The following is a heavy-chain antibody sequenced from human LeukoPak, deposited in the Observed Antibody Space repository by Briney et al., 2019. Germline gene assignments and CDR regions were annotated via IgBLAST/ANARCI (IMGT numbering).Heavy chain of an antibody. Sequence: ASVKISCKASGYTFTSYGISWVRQAPGQGLEWMGWISAYNGNTNYAQKVQGRVTMTTDTSTGTAYMELRSLRSDDTAVYYCARSGSRLTWFGETMGYCDHWGQGTLVTVSS. V-gene: IGHV1-18*01. CDR3: ARSGSRLTWFGETMGYCDH. CDR1: GYTFTSYG. D-gene: IGHD3-10*01. J-gene: IGHJ4*02. CDR2: ISAYNGNT.